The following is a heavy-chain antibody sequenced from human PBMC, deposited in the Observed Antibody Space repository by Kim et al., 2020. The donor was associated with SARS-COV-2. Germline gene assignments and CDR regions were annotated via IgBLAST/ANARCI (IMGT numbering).Heavy chain of an antibody. CDR1: GGSFSGYY. Sequence: SETLSLTCAVYGGSFSGYYWSWIRQPPGKGLEWIGEINHSGSTNYNPSLKSRVTISVDTSKNQFSLKLSSVTAADTAVYYCATQTGETARRAFSVYYYYYMDVWGKGTTVTVSS. V-gene: IGHV4-34*01. CDR2: INHSGST. D-gene: IGHD7-27*01. J-gene: IGHJ6*03. CDR3: ATQTGETARRAFSVYYYYYMDV.